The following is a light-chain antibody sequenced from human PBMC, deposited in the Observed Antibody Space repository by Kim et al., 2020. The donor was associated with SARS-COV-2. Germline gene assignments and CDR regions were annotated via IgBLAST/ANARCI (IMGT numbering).Light chain of an antibody. CDR1: SSDFGSYNL. CDR3: CSYAGSSTWV. Sequence: GQSITFSCTGTSSDFGSYNLVSWYQQHPGKAPKLMIYEGSKRPSGVSNRFSGSKSGNTASLTISGLQAEDEADYYCCSYAGSSTWVFGGGTQLTVL. V-gene: IGLV2-23*01. CDR2: EGS. J-gene: IGLJ3*02.